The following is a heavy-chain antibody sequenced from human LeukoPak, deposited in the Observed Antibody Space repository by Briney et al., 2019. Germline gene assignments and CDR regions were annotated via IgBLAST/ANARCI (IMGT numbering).Heavy chain of an antibody. V-gene: IGHV3-11*01. CDR2: ISSSGSTI. Sequence: GSLRLSCAASGFTFSDYYMSWIRQAPGKGLEWVSYISSSGSTIYYADSVKGRFTISRDNAKNSLYLQMNSLRAEDTAVCYCARAPRAGHFDYWGQGTLVTVSS. D-gene: IGHD6-13*01. CDR3: ARAPRAGHFDY. J-gene: IGHJ4*02. CDR1: GFTFSDYY.